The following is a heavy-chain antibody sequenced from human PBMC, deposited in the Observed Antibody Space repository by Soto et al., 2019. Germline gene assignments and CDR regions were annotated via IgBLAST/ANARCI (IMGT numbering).Heavy chain of an antibody. CDR1: GGSVSSGSYY. Sequence: SETLSLTCTVSGGSVSSGSYYWSWIRQPPGKGLEWIGYIYYSGSTNYNPSLKTRVTISVDTSKNQFSLKLSSVTAADTAVYYCARVPVAMRTIGPYYYYGMHVWGPGTTVTAS. CDR2: IYYSGST. CDR3: ARVPVAMRTIGPYYYYGMHV. J-gene: IGHJ6*02. V-gene: IGHV4-61*01. D-gene: IGHD2-15*01.